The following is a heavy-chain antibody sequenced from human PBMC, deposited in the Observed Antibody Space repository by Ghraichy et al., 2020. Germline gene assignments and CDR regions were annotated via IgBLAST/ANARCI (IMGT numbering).Heavy chain of an antibody. J-gene: IGHJ3*02. CDR2: MNHRGST. V-gene: IGHV4-34*01. Sequence: SQTLSLTCAVYGGSFSGYYWSWIRQPPGKGLEWIGEMNHRGSTNYNPSLKSRVTISVDTSKNQFSLKLSSVTAADTAVYYWARRRYSSSWYAFDIGGQGTMVTVSS. CDR1: GGSFSGYY. D-gene: IGHD6-13*01. CDR3: ARRRYSSSWYAFDI.